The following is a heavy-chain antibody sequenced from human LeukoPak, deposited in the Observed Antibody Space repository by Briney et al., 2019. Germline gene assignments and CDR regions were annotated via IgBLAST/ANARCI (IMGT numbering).Heavy chain of an antibody. CDR2: ISWNSGSI. J-gene: IGHJ4*02. V-gene: IGHV3-9*01. CDR1: GFTFDDYT. CDR3: ARPKGVYSYGTYYFDY. D-gene: IGHD5-18*01. Sequence: GGSLRLSCAASGFTFDDYTMHRVRQAPGKGLEWVSGISWNSGSIGYADSVKGRFTISRDNAKNSLYLQMNSLRAEDTAVYYCARPKGVYSYGTYYFDYWGQGTLVTVSS.